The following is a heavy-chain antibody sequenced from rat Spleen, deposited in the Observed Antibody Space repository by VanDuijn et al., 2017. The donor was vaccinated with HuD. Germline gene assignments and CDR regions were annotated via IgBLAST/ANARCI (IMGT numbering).Heavy chain of an antibody. Sequence: EVQLVESGGGLVQPGRSLKLSCAASGFTFSNYDMAWVRQAPTKGLEWVASISTSGGSTYYRDSVQGRFTVSRDNAKSTLYLQMDSLRSEDTATYYCARQGGFDYWGQGVMVTVSS. J-gene: IGHJ2*01. V-gene: IGHV5-25*01. CDR3: ARQGGFDY. CDR2: ISTSGGST. CDR1: GFTFSNYD.